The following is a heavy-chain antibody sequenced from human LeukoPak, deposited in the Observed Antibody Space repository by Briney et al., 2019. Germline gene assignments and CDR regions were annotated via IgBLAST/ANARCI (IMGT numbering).Heavy chain of an antibody. CDR3: ARDWYTAERWTIYYSYYIDV. Sequence: PGGSLRLSCAASGFTFSVYSMNWVRQAPGKGLEWVSSITTSSSDMYYADSVKGRFTISRDNAKNSLFLQMNSLRAEDTAVYYCARDWYTAERWTIYYSYYIDVWGEGTTVTVSS. D-gene: IGHD4-23*01. J-gene: IGHJ6*03. CDR1: GFTFSVYS. V-gene: IGHV3-21*01. CDR2: ITTSSSDM.